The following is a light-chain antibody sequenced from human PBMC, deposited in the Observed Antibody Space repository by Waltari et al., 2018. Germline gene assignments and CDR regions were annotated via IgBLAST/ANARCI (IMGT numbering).Light chain of an antibody. CDR1: SLRTYY. V-gene: IGLV3-19*01. Sequence: SSELPQDPAVSVALGQTVRITCQGASLRTYYVSWFHHKPGQAPALVIYGKNNRPSGIPDRFSASSSGSTASLTIIGAQAEDEADYYCHSRDSSGNVLIGGGTKLTVV. CDR3: HSRDSSGNVL. CDR2: GKN. J-gene: IGLJ2*01.